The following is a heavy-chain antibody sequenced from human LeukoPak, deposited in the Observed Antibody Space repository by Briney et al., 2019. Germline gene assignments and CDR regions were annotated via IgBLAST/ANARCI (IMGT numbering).Heavy chain of an antibody. V-gene: IGHV4-34*01. CDR1: GGSFSDYY. CDR3: ARGLGPGPQLDTDIVVVPAAMRYFDY. CDR2: INHSGST. Sequence: SETLSLTCAVYGGSFSDYYWSWIRQPPGKGLEWIGEINHSGSTNYNPSLKSRVTISVDTSKNQFSLKLSSVTAADTAVYYCARGLGPGPQLDTDIVVVPAAMRYFDYWGQGTLVTVSS. D-gene: IGHD2-2*01. J-gene: IGHJ4*02.